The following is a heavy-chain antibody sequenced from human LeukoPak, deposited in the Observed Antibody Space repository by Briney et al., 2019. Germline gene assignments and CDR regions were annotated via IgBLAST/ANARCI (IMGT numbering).Heavy chain of an antibody. J-gene: IGHJ4*02. CDR3: ARLKDIYDSSGYYYFDY. CDR2: INHSGST. CDR1: GGSFSGYY. Sequence: SETLSLACAVYGGSFSGYYWSWIRQPPGKGLEWIGEINHSGSTNYNPSLKSRVTISVDTSKNQFSLKLSSVTAADTAVYYCARLKDIYDSSGYYYFDYWGQGTLVTVSS. V-gene: IGHV4-34*01. D-gene: IGHD3-22*01.